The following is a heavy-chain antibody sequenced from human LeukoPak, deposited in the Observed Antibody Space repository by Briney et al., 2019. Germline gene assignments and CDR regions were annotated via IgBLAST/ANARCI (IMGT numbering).Heavy chain of an antibody. D-gene: IGHD6-19*01. CDR3: GEDGHCPDVCTTKIVVAGYVDY. V-gene: IGHV3-23*01. J-gene: IGHJ4*02. CDR1: GFTFTTYS. CDR2: IRAEGDPT. Sequence: SGGSLRLSCRASGFTFTTYSMNWVRQAPGKGLEWVSVIRAEGDPTYYADSVKGRFTISRDNSKNMLYLQMNSLRAEDTAIYYCGEDGHCPDVCTTKIVVAGYVDYWGQGTLVTVSS.